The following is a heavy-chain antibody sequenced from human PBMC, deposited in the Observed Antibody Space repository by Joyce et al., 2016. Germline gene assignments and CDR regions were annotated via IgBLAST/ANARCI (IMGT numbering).Heavy chain of an antibody. V-gene: IGHV2-5*02. J-gene: IGHJ1*01. Sequence: QITLKESGPTLVKPTQTPTLTCTFSGFSLSTSGMGVGWIRHHPGKDLELLADIYWDDDKRDSPSLKNRLTITKYTSKNQVVLTMTNVDPVDTATYFCAHNLIAVSGVAEYYQHWGQGTLVTVSS. CDR1: GFSLSTSGMG. CDR3: AHNLIAVSGVAEYYQH. D-gene: IGHD6-19*01. CDR2: IYWDDDK.